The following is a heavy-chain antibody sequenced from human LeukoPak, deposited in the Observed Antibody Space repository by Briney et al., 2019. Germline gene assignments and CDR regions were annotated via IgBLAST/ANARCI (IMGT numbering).Heavy chain of an antibody. D-gene: IGHD3-10*01. Sequence: GGSLRLSCAASGFTFSSYEMNWVRQAPGKGLEWVVVIWHDGSKKYYAESVKGRFTIFRDDSKNTLYLQMNSLSAEDTAVYYCARDGAVGRPIDPWGQGTLVTVSS. J-gene: IGHJ5*02. CDR3: ARDGAVGRPIDP. CDR2: IWHDGSKK. CDR1: GFTFSSYE. V-gene: IGHV3-33*08.